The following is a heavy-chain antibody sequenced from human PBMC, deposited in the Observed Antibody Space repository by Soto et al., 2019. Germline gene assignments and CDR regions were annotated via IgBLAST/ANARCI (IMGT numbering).Heavy chain of an antibody. CDR2: IYHSGTS. V-gene: IGHV4-38-2*02. CDR3: ARDSGYGSGASVNHYLDY. D-gene: IGHD3-10*01. Sequence: PSETLSLTCGFSDYSISSGYYWGWVRQSPGKGLEWIGSIYHSGTSYSNPSLKSRVTISIDTSKNQVSLKLTSVTAEDTAIYYCARDSGYGSGASVNHYLDYWGHGTQVTVSS. J-gene: IGHJ4*01. CDR1: DYSISSGYY.